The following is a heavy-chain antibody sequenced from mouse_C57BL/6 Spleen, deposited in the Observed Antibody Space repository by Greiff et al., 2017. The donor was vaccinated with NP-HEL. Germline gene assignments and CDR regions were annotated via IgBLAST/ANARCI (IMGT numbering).Heavy chain of an antibody. CDR2: IYPGDGDT. CDR1: GYAFSSSW. CDR3: SREYYGSSSPGG. Sequence: QVQLKQSGPELVKPGASVKISCKASGYAFSSSWMNWVKQRPGQGLEWIGRIYPGDGDTNYNGKFKGKAPLTADKSSSTAYMPLSSLTSADDAVVFCSREYYGSSSPGGWGKGITVTVAS. D-gene: IGHD1-1*01. V-gene: IGHV1-82*01. J-gene: IGHJ2*01.